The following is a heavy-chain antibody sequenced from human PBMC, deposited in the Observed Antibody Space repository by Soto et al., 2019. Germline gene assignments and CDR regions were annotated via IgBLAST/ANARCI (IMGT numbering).Heavy chain of an antibody. J-gene: IGHJ4*02. CDR3: ARSYYDYVWGSYRSAHFDY. V-gene: IGHV1-46*01. D-gene: IGHD3-16*02. CDR2: INPSGDST. Sequence: QVQLVQSGAEVKKPGASVKVSCKASGYTFTSYYMHWVRQAPGQGLEWMGIINPSGDSTSYAQKFQGRVTVPRDTPTSTVYMELSSLRSEDTAVYYCARSYYDYVWGSYRSAHFDYWGQGTLVTVSS. CDR1: GYTFTSYY.